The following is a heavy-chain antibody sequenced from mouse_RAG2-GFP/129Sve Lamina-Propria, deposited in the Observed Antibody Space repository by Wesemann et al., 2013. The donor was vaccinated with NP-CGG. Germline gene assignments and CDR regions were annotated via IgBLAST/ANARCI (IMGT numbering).Heavy chain of an antibody. Sequence: SNGKSLEWIGVINPNYGTTSYNQKFKGKATLTVDQSSSTAYMQLNSLTSEDSAVYYCARSGYYGNYLDVWGTGTTVTVSS. D-gene: IGHD2-1*01. CDR3: ARSGYYGNYLDV. CDR2: INPNYGTT. J-gene: IGHJ1*03. V-gene: IGHV1-39*01.